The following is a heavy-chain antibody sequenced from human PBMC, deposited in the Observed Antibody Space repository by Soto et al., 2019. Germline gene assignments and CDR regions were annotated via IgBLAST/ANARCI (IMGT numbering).Heavy chain of an antibody. CDR3: ARGETIAVAGSQNDY. J-gene: IGHJ4*02. V-gene: IGHV1-18*01. CDR2: ISAYNGNT. D-gene: IGHD6-19*01. CDR1: GYTFTSYG. Sequence: ASVKVSCKASGYTFTSYGISWVRQAPGQGLEWMGWISAYNGNTNYAQKLQGRVTMTTDTSTSTAYMELRSLRSDDTAVYYCARGETIAVAGSQNDYWGQGTLVTVSS.